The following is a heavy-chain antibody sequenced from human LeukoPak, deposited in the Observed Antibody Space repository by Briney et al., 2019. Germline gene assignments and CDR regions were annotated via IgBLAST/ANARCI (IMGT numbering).Heavy chain of an antibody. CDR3: ASSGYSSSWYGNFDY. CDR1: GGSFSGYY. D-gene: IGHD6-13*01. V-gene: IGHV4-34*01. J-gene: IGHJ4*02. CDR2: INHSGST. Sequence: SETLSLTCAVYGGSFSGYYWSWIRQPPGKGLEWIGEINHSGSTNYNPSLKSRVTISVDTSKNQLSLKLSSVTAADTAVYYCASSGYSSSWYGNFDYWGQGTLVTVSS.